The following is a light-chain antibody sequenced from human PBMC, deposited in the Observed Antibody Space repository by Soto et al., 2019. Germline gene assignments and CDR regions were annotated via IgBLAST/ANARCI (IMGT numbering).Light chain of an antibody. Sequence: DIQMTQSPSTLSASVGDRVTIPCRASQSISSGLAWYHKKPGKAPKLLIYDASSLESGVPSRFSGSGSGTEFTLTISSLQPDDFATYYCQQYNSYLMYTFGQGTKLEIK. CDR2: DAS. CDR1: QSISSG. V-gene: IGKV1-5*01. CDR3: QQYNSYLMYT. J-gene: IGKJ2*01.